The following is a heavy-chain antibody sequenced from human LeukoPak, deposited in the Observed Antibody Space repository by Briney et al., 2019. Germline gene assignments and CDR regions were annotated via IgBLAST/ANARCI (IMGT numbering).Heavy chain of an antibody. CDR3: ARDKVPGDY. Sequence: SETLSLTCTVSGGSITSYYWNWIRQPPGKALEWIGYIHYSGSTDYNPSLKSRVTISVDTSKNQFSLNLRSVTAADTAVYYCARDKVPGDYWGQGTLVTVSS. V-gene: IGHV4-59*01. CDR1: GGSITSYY. CDR2: IHYSGST. J-gene: IGHJ4*02.